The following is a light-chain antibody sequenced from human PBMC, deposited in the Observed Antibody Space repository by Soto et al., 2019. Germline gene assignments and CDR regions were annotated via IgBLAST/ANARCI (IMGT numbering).Light chain of an antibody. CDR3: QQYNNWQWT. J-gene: IGKJ1*01. CDR1: QSFRGL. Sequence: EVVLTQSPVTLSLSPGERATLSCRASQSFRGLLAWYQQKPGQAPRLLIYDAYNRATGIPPRFSGSGSGTDFTLTISSLEPEDSAVYYCQQYNNWQWTFGQGTKVEIK. V-gene: IGKV3-11*01. CDR2: DAY.